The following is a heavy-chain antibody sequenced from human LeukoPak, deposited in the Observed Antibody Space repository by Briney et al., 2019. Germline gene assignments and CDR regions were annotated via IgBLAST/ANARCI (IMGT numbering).Heavy chain of an antibody. D-gene: IGHD6-13*01. CDR1: GFTFSSYA. CDR2: ISYDGSNK. J-gene: IGHJ4*02. CDR3: ARALTGIAAAGIDY. V-gene: IGHV3-30*04. Sequence: GGSLRLSCAASGFTFSSYAMHWVRQAPGKGLEWVAVISYDGSNKYYADPVKGRFTISRDNSKNTLYLQMNSLRAEDTAVYYCARALTGIAAAGIDYWGQGTLVTVSS.